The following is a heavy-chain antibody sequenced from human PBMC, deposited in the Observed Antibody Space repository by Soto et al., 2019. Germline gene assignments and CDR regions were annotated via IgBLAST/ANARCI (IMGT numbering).Heavy chain of an antibody. CDR1: GGGISSYA. V-gene: IGHV1-69*13. J-gene: IGHJ4*02. D-gene: IGHD1-26*01. Sequence: SVNVSCQASGGGISSYAISWVRQAPGQGLEWMGGIIPIFGTANYAQKFQGRVTITADESTSTAYMELSSLRSGDTAVYYCARDRELLTKASSYFDYWGQGTLVTVSS. CDR2: IIPIFGTA. CDR3: ARDRELLTKASSYFDY.